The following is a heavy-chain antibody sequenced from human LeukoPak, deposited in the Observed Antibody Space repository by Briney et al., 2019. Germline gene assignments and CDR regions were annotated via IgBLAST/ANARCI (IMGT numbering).Heavy chain of an antibody. CDR3: ARGGPEDAFDI. V-gene: IGHV3-66*01. J-gene: IGHJ3*02. Sequence: GGSLRLSCVASGFTVSSEYMSCVRQAPGKGLEWVSVMYSGGSTYYADSVKDRFIISRDSSRNTLYLQMNSLRAEDTAVYYCARGGPEDAFDIWGQGTLVTVSS. CDR2: MYSGGST. D-gene: IGHD1-14*01. CDR1: GFTVSSEY.